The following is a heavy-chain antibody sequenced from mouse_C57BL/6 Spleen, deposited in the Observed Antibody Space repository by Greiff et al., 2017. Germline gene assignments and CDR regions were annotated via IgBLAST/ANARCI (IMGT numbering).Heavy chain of an antibody. D-gene: IGHD2-3*01. Sequence: QVQLQQSGAELVRPGSSVKLSCKASGYTFTSYWMHWVQQRPIQGLEWIGNIDPSDSETHYNQKFKDKATLTVDKSSSTAYMQLSSLTSEDSAVYYCAREDDGYYGVFDYWGQGTTLTVSS. CDR1: GYTFTSYW. J-gene: IGHJ2*01. CDR3: AREDDGYYGVFDY. CDR2: IDPSDSET. V-gene: IGHV1-52*01.